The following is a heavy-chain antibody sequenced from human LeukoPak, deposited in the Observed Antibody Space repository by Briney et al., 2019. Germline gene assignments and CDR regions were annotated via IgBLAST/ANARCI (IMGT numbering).Heavy chain of an antibody. V-gene: IGHV4-4*07. Sequence: ETSETLSLTCAVYGGSFSGYYWSWIRQPAGKGLEWIGRIYTSGSTNYNPSLKSRVTMSVDTSKNQFSLKLSSVTAADTAVYYCAREDYGDYEGYFDYWGQGTLVTVSS. J-gene: IGHJ4*02. CDR2: IYTSGST. CDR3: AREDYGDYEGYFDY. CDR1: GGSFSGYY. D-gene: IGHD4-17*01.